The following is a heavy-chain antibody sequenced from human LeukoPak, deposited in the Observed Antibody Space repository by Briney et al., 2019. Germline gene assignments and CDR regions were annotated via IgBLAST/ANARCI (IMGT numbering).Heavy chain of an antibody. Sequence: LTGGSLRLSCAASGFTFDDYAMHWVRQAPGKGLEWVSGITWNRDNIGSGDSVKGRFTISRDNVKNVLYLQMTSLRPEDTALYYCAKDLSSAITSALVLDVWGQGTTVIVSS. D-gene: IGHD3-22*01. V-gene: IGHV3-9*01. CDR2: ITWNRDNI. CDR3: AKDLSSAITSALVLDV. J-gene: IGHJ6*02. CDR1: GFTFDDYA.